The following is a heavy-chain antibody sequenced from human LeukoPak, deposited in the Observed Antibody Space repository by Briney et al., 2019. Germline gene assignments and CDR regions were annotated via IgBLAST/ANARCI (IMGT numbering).Heavy chain of an antibody. V-gene: IGHV4-30-4*07. CDR1: GGSISSGAYS. CDR2: VYYSGGT. CDR3: ARGNSDYILDY. J-gene: IGHJ4*02. Sequence: SQTLSLTCAVSGGSISSGAYSWSWIRQPPRKGLEWIGYVYYSGGTYYNPSLKSRVTISVDTSKNQYSLRLSSVTAADTAVYYCARGNSDYILDYWGQGTLVTVSS. D-gene: IGHD4-11*01.